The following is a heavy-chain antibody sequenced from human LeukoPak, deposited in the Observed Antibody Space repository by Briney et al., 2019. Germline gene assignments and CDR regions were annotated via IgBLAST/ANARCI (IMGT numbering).Heavy chain of an antibody. CDR2: INHSGST. Sequence: SETLSLTCAVYGGSFSGYYWSWIRQPPGKGLEWIGEINHSGSTNYNPSLKSRVTISVDTSKNQFSLKLSSVTAADTAVYYCATTSHDYGDYRSWDYWGQGTLVTVSS. V-gene: IGHV4-34*01. CDR1: GGSFSGYY. CDR3: ATTSHDYGDYRSWDY. J-gene: IGHJ4*02. D-gene: IGHD4-17*01.